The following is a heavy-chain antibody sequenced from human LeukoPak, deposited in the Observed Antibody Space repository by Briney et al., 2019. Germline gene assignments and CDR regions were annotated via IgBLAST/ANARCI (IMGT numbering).Heavy chain of an antibody. CDR2: IYYTGGT. CDR3: ARDWTGGDYGLDY. D-gene: IGHD4-17*01. J-gene: IGHJ4*02. Sequence: PSETLSLTCTVSGGSISSYYWSWIRQPPGKGLEWIGYIYYTGGTNYNPSLKSRVIISLDTSKNQFSLKLNSVTAADTAVYYCARDWTGGDYGLDYWGQGTLVTVSS. CDR1: GGSISSYY. V-gene: IGHV4-59*01.